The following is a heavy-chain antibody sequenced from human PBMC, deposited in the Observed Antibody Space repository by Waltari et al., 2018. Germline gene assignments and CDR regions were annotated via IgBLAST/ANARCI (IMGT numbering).Heavy chain of an antibody. D-gene: IGHD6-6*01. CDR2: IIPIFGTA. Sequence: QVQLVQSGAEVKKPGSSVKVSCKASGGTFSSYAISWVRQAPRQGLEWMGGIIPIFGTANYAQKFQGRVTITTDESTSTAYMELSSLRSEDTAVYYCARDRSSSLVKGDAFDIWGQGTMVTVSS. J-gene: IGHJ3*02. CDR3: ARDRSSSLVKGDAFDI. CDR1: GGTFSSYA. V-gene: IGHV1-69*05.